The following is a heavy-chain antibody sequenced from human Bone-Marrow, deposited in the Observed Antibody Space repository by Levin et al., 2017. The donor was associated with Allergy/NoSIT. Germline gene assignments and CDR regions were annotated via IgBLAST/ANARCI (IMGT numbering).Heavy chain of an antibody. J-gene: IGHJ4*02. CDR3: ARGREYCTSSSCYLSH. Sequence: GGSLRLSCATSGFRFSDYYMSWIRQAPGKGLEWVSYISNSGSTIYYADSVKGRFTISRDNGKNSLSLEMNNLRVEDTAVYYGARGREYCTSSSCYLSHWGQGTLVTVSS. V-gene: IGHV3-11*01. CDR1: GFRFSDYY. CDR2: ISNSGSTI. D-gene: IGHD2-2*01.